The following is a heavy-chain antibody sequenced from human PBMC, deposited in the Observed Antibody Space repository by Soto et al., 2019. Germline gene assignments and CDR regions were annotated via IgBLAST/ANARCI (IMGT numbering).Heavy chain of an antibody. V-gene: IGHV4-30-4*01. D-gene: IGHD3-22*01. CDR2: ISYSGST. Sequence: SETLSLTCSVSGDSMNNGDYFWTWIRQTPGKGLQWIGYISYSGSTFYNPSLKTRLAMSVDTSKNQFSVRLRSVTAADTAVYYCARDRAHFYESSGRLDLWGQGMLATVSS. J-gene: IGHJ4*02. CDR1: GDSMNNGDYF. CDR3: ARDRAHFYESSGRLDL.